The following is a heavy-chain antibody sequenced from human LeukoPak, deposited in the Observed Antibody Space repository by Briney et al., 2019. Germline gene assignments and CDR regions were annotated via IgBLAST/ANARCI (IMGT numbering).Heavy chain of an antibody. Sequence: GGSLRLSCAASGFTFNSYEMNWVRQAPGKGLEWVSYISSSGSTIYYADSVKGRFTISRDNAKNSLYLQMNSLRAEDTAVYYCASSFDWLLDYWGQGTLVTVSS. J-gene: IGHJ4*02. CDR1: GFTFNSYE. CDR3: ASSFDWLLDY. V-gene: IGHV3-48*03. CDR2: ISSSGSTI. D-gene: IGHD3-9*01.